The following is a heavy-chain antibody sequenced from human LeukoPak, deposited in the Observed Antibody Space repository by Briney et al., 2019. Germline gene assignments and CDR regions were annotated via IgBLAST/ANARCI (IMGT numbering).Heavy chain of an antibody. D-gene: IGHD6-19*01. CDR2: ISYDGSNK. CDR1: GFTFGSYG. Sequence: GGSLRLSCAASGFTFGSYGMHWVRQAPGKGLEWVAVISYDGSNKYYADSVKGRFTISRDNSKNTLYLQMNSLRAEDTAVYYCAKLYSSGHSADYWGQGTLVTVSS. V-gene: IGHV3-30*18. CDR3: AKLYSSGHSADY. J-gene: IGHJ4*02.